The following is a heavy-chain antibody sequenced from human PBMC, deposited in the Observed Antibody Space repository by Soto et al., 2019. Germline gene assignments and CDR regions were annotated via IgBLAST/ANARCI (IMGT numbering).Heavy chain of an antibody. V-gene: IGHV4-31*03. D-gene: IGHD3-22*01. Sequence: QVQLQESGPGLVKPSQTLSLTCTVSGGSISSGGYYWSWIRQHPGKGLEWIGYIYYSGSTYYNPSLKSRVTISVDTSKSQFSLKLSSVTAADTAVYYCASGPDRSGYYRDRAAAFDIWGQGTMVTVSS. CDR1: GGSISSGGYY. CDR2: IYYSGST. J-gene: IGHJ3*02. CDR3: ASGPDRSGYYRDRAAAFDI.